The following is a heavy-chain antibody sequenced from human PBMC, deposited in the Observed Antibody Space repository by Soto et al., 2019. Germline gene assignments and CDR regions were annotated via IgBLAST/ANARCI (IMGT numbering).Heavy chain of an antibody. J-gene: IGHJ4*02. Sequence: GPPVDVSSDARRYRIAGYSMWWARQAPGQGLEWMGWINPNSGGTNYAQKFQGWVTMTRDTSISTAYMELSRLRSDDTAVYYSGRSRLLGSQRDLGYWGKGTLDTVSS. V-gene: IGHV1-2*04. D-gene: IGHD3-16*01. CDR1: RYRIAGYS. CDR3: GRSRLLGSQRDLGY. CDR2: INPNSGGT.